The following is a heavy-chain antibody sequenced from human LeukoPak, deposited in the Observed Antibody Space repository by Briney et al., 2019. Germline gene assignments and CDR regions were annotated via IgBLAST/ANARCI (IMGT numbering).Heavy chain of an antibody. V-gene: IGHV3-23*01. Sequence: GGSLRLSCVGYGFTFSNYAMTWVRQAPGKGLEWVSSISFGGGYTFYADSVKRHFTISRDNSRSTLYLQMNNLRAEDTALYYCAKRIDTRGSTHYHDYWGQGTLVTVSS. CDR1: GFTFSNYA. J-gene: IGHJ4*02. D-gene: IGHD3-22*01. CDR3: AKRIDTRGSTHYHDY. CDR2: ISFGGGYT.